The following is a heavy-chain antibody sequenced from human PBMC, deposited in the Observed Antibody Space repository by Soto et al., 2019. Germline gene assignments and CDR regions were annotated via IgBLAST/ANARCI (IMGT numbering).Heavy chain of an antibody. Sequence: PGESLKISCKGSVYSFTSYWISWVRQMPGKGLEWMGRIDPSDSYTNYSPSFQGHVTISADKSISTAYLQWSSLKASDTAMYYCARLKWEYSFYYYYGMDVWGQGTTVTVSS. CDR3: ARLKWEYSFYYYYGMDV. CDR1: VYSFTSYW. CDR2: IDPSDSYT. V-gene: IGHV5-10-1*01. J-gene: IGHJ6*02. D-gene: IGHD5-18*01.